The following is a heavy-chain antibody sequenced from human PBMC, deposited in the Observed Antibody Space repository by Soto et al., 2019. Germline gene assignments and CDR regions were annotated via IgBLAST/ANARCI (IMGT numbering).Heavy chain of an antibody. Sequence: EVQLVESGGGLIQPGGSLRLFCAASGFTVSSNYMSWVRQAPGKGLEWVSVIYSGGSTNYADSVKGRFTISRDNSKNTLYLQMNSLRAKDTAVYYCASNSQGGSGSPPLHHWGQGTLVTVSS. J-gene: IGHJ1*01. CDR1: GFTVSSNY. CDR2: IYSGGST. CDR3: ASNSQGGSGSPPLHH. D-gene: IGHD3-10*01. V-gene: IGHV3-53*01.